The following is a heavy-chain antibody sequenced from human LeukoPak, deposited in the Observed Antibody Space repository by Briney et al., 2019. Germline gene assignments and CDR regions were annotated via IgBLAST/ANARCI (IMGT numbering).Heavy chain of an antibody. V-gene: IGHV3-23*01. J-gene: IGHJ1*01. D-gene: IGHD2-15*01. Sequence: GGSLRLSCAASGFSFSSYAMSWVRQAPGKGLEWVSAISGSGGNTYYADSVKGRFTISRDNSKNTLYLQMNSLRAEDTAVYYCAKPICSGGSCYSPPEYFQHWGQGTLVTVSS. CDR1: GFSFSSYA. CDR2: ISGSGGNT. CDR3: AKPICSGGSCYSPPEYFQH.